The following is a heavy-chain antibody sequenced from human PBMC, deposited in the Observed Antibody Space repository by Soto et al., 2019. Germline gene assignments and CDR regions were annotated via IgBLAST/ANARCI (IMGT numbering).Heavy chain of an antibody. D-gene: IGHD6-13*01. CDR2: IYYSGST. CDR1: GGSISSGGYY. V-gene: IGHV4-31*03. J-gene: IGHJ4*02. CDR3: ARDPPGGSSWEFDY. Sequence: PSDTLSLTSTVSGGSISSGGYYWGWVRRDPGKGLEWIGYIYYSGSTYYNPSLKSRVTISVDTSKNQFSLKLSSVTAADTAVYYCARDPPGGSSWEFDYWGQGTLVTVSS.